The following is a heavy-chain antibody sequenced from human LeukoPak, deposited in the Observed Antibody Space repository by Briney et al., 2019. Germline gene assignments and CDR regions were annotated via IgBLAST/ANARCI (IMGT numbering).Heavy chain of an antibody. CDR1: GFTFSTYW. J-gene: IGHJ4*02. CDR3: TREAAAGIDY. V-gene: IGHV3-7*01. D-gene: IGHD6-13*01. CDR2: IKQDGSEK. Sequence: QPGGSLRLSCAASGFTFSTYWMSWDRQAPGKGLEWVANIKQDGSEKYYLDSVKGRFTISRDNAKNSLYLQMNSLRAEDTAVYFCTREAAAGIDYWGQGTLVTVSS.